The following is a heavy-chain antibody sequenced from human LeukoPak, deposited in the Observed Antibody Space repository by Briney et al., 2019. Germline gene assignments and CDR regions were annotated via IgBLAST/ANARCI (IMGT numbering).Heavy chain of an antibody. D-gene: IGHD3-10*01. Sequence: PSETLSLTCAVSGYSITSGYYWGWIRQPPGKGLEWIGSIHHSGSTYYNPSLKSRVTISVDTSKNQFSLKLSSVTAADTAVYYCARRIIGTSGYYCCYMDVWGKGTTVTVSS. J-gene: IGHJ6*03. V-gene: IGHV4-38-2*01. CDR3: ARRIIGTSGYYCCYMDV. CDR2: IHHSGST. CDR1: GYSITSGYY.